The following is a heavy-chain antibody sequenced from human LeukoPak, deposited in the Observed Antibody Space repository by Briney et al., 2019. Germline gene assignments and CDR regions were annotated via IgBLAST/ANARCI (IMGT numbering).Heavy chain of an antibody. Sequence: PGGSLRLSCAASGFXFDSYWIAWVRQAPGKGLEWVANIKPLGSEKYYVDSLKGRFTISRDNAENLLYLQMNSLRAEDTAVYYCASGERITMIVVGDYWGQGTLVTVSS. CDR3: ASGERITMIVVGDY. CDR1: GFXFDSYW. V-gene: IGHV3-7*02. J-gene: IGHJ4*02. CDR2: IKPLGSEK. D-gene: IGHD3-22*01.